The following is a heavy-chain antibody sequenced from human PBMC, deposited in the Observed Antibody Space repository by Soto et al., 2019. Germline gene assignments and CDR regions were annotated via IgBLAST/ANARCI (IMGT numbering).Heavy chain of an antibody. V-gene: IGHV4-34*01. CDR2: INHSGST. J-gene: IGHJ4*02. Sequence: QVQLQQWGAGLLKPSETLSLTCAVYGGSFSGYYWSWIRQPPGKGLEWIGEINHSGSTNYNPSLKSRATISVATSKNQFALNRSSVTAADTALYYWARALGYTYGHLPIDYWGQGTLVTVSS. CDR1: GGSFSGYY. CDR3: ARALGYTYGHLPIDY. D-gene: IGHD5-18*01.